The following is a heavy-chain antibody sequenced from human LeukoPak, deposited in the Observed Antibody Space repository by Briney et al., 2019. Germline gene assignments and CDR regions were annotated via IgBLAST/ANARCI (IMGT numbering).Heavy chain of an antibody. V-gene: IGHV5-51*01. J-gene: IGHJ5*02. CDR3: ARQEYCSGGSCYTWFDP. CDR2: IYPADSDI. Sequence: GASLKISCKGSGYSTNNYWIGWVRQMPGKGLEWMGIIYPADSDIRYSPSFQGQVTISADKSISTAYLQWSSLKASDTAMYYCARQEYCSGGSCYTWFDPWGQGTLVIVSS. CDR1: GYSTNNYW. D-gene: IGHD2-15*01.